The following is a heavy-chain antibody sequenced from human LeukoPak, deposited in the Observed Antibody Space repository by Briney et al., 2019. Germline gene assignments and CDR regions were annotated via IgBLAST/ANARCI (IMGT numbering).Heavy chain of an antibody. V-gene: IGHV1-2*02. CDR3: ARDAEGSSWYRVYYYYYYMDV. CDR1: GYTFTGYY. Sequence: ASVKVSCKASGYTFTGYYVHWVRQAPGQGLEWMGWINPNSGGTNYAQKFQGRVTMTRDTSISTAYMELSRLRSDDTAVYYCARDAEGSSWYRVYYYYYYMDVWGKGTTVTVSS. J-gene: IGHJ6*03. CDR2: INPNSGGT. D-gene: IGHD6-13*01.